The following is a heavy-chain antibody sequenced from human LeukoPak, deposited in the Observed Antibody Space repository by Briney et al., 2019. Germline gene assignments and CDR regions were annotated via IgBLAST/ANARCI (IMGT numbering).Heavy chain of an antibody. J-gene: IGHJ4*02. Sequence: SVKISCKASGYTFTSYCTHWVRQAPGQGLEWMGGIIPIFGTANYAQKFQGRVTITADESTSTAYMELSSLRSEDTAVYYCARHIHQGYYFDYWGQGTLVTVSS. D-gene: IGHD2-2*01. CDR2: IIPIFGTA. CDR1: GYTFTSYC. CDR3: ARHIHQGYYFDY. V-gene: IGHV1-69*13.